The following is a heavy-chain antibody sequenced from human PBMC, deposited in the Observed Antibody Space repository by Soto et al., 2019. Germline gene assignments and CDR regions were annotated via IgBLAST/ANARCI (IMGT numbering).Heavy chain of an antibody. CDR1: GFTFSSYS. CDR3: AGEWGYSYGPTGAQAASREGIGIHFDY. J-gene: IGHJ4*02. V-gene: IGHV3-48*02. Sequence: GGSLRLSCAASGFTFSSYSMNWVRQAPGKGLEWVSYISSSSSTIYYADSVKGRFTISRDNAKNSLYLQRNSLRDEDTAGYYCAGEWGYSYGPTGAQAASREGIGIHFDYWGQGTLVTVSS. D-gene: IGHD5-18*01. CDR2: ISSSSSTI.